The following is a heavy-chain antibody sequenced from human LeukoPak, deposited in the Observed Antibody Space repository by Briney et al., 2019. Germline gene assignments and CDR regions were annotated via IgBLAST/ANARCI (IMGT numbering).Heavy chain of an antibody. CDR3: ARGVAAAGTVDY. Sequence: SETLSLTCSVSGGSISGYYWSWIRQPPGKGLEWIGYIYYSGSTNYNPSLKSRVTISVDTSKNQFSLKLSSVTAADTAVYYCARGVAAAGTVDYWGQGTLVTVSS. V-gene: IGHV4-59*12. J-gene: IGHJ4*02. CDR1: GGSISGYY. CDR2: IYYSGST. D-gene: IGHD6-13*01.